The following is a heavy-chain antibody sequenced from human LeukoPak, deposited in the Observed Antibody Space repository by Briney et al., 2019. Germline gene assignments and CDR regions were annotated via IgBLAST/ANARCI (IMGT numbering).Heavy chain of an antibody. V-gene: IGHV4-59*01. CDR2: NYSSGST. CDR3: AGGGGAGLAD. J-gene: IGHJ4*02. Sequence: PSVTLSLTCTLSGGSLSSYYWTWARQPPGKGLEWIGYNYSSGSTNYNPSLKSRVTISIDTSKNQFSLNLSSVTAADTAVYYCAGGGGAGLADWGQGTLVTDSS. D-gene: IGHD2-21*01. CDR1: GGSLSSYY.